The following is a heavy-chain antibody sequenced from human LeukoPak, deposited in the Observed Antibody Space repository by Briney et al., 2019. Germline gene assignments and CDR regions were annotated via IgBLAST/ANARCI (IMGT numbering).Heavy chain of an antibody. CDR3: AREGIAARPGPFDY. CDR1: GFTFDDYG. J-gene: IGHJ4*02. V-gene: IGHV3-20*04. Sequence: GGSLRLSCAASGFTFDDYGMSWVRQAPGKGLEWVSGINWNVGSTGYADSVKGRFTISRDNAKNSLYLQMNSLRAEDTALYYXAREGIAARPGPFDYWGQGTLVTVSS. CDR2: INWNVGST. D-gene: IGHD6-6*01.